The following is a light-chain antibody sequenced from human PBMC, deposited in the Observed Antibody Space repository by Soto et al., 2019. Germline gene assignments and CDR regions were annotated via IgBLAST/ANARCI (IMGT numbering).Light chain of an antibody. V-gene: IGLV1-51*01. CDR2: DSD. CDR3: GTWDSSLSAGV. J-gene: IGLJ3*02. Sequence: QSVLTQPPSVSAAPGQKVTIFCSGSSSNIGNNYVSWYQQLPGTAPKLLIYDSDKRPSEIPDRFSGSKSGTSATLGITGLQTGDEADYYCGTWDSSLSAGVFGGGTKLTVL. CDR1: SSNIGNNY.